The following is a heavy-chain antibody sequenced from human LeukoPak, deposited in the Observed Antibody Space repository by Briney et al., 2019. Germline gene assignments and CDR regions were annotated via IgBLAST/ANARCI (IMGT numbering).Heavy chain of an antibody. Sequence: GGSLRLSCAASGFTFSSYAMSWVRQAPGKGLEWVSAISGSGGSTYYADSVKGRFTISRDNSKNTLYLQMNSLRAEDTAVYYCARTQPPAHSGYDLEDNWFDPWGQGTLVTVSS. CDR3: ARTQPPAHSGYDLEDNWFDP. CDR1: GFTFSSYA. D-gene: IGHD5-12*01. CDR2: ISGSGGST. J-gene: IGHJ5*02. V-gene: IGHV3-23*01.